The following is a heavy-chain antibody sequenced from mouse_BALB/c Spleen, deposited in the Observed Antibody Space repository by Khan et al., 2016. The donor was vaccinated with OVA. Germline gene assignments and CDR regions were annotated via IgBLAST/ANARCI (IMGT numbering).Heavy chain of an antibody. CDR3: TRSGWAAFAY. V-gene: IGHV1S81*02. Sequence: QVQLQQSGAELVKPGASVKLSCKASGYTFTSYYIYWVKQWPGQGLEWIGGINPSNGGTYFNEKFESKATLTVDKSSSTAFMQVSSLTSEDSAVYYCTRSGWAAFAYWGQGTLVTVSA. J-gene: IGHJ3*01. CDR1: GYTFTSYY. D-gene: IGHD1-1*02. CDR2: INPSNGGT.